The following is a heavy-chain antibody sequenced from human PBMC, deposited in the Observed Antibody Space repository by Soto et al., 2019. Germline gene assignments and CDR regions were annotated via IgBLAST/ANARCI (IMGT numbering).Heavy chain of an antibody. J-gene: IGHJ4*02. CDR3: AKGFSAVADDPFDY. Sequence: TLSLTCALSGGSISSGGYSWGWIRQPPGKGLEWIGYIYHSGSTYYNPSLKSRVTISVDRSKSQFSLKLSSVTAADTAVYYCAKGFSAVADDPFDYWGQGTLVTVSS. CDR1: GGSISSGGYS. V-gene: IGHV4-30-2*01. CDR2: IYHSGST. D-gene: IGHD6-19*01.